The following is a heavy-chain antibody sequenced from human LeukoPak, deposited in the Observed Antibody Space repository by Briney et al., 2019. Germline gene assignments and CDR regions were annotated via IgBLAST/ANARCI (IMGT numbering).Heavy chain of an antibody. V-gene: IGHV4-34*01. CDR2: INHGGST. D-gene: IGHD5-12*01. Sequence: SETLSLTCAVSGGSFSGHYWNWIRQPPGKGLEWIGEINHGGSTNYNPSLKSRVTISVDTSKNQFSLKLSSVTAADTAVYYCARVSQAGSGYDFDYWGQGILVTVSS. CDR1: GGSFSGHY. J-gene: IGHJ4*02. CDR3: ARVSQAGSGYDFDY.